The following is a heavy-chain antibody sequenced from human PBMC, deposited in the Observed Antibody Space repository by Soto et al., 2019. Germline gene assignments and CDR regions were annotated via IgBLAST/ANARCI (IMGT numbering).Heavy chain of an antibody. CDR2: MNPNTGNS. CDR3: ARRAETNGWNGFGADKYYFDF. D-gene: IGHD1-1*01. V-gene: IGHV1-8*01. CDR1: GYTFTSYD. Sequence: ASVKASCKASGYTFTSYDIYWVRQATGQGLEWMGWMNPNTGNSGYAQKFQGRVTVTSDTSINTVHMELSSLRSEDTAVYYCARRAETNGWNGFGADKYYFDFWGQGTLVTVSS. J-gene: IGHJ4*02.